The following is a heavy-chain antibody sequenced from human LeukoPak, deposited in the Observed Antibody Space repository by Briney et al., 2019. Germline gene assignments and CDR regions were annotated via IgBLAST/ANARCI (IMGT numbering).Heavy chain of an antibody. Sequence: GGSLRLSCAASGFPFTAYWMFWVRQVPGNGLVWVSRINTDGSYTKYADSVKGRFTISRDSPKNTLYLQMNSLRAEDTAVYYCARGGTGFVDYWGQGTLVTVSS. D-gene: IGHD1-7*01. V-gene: IGHV3-74*01. J-gene: IGHJ4*02. CDR3: ARGGTGFVDY. CDR2: INTDGSYT. CDR1: GFPFTAYW.